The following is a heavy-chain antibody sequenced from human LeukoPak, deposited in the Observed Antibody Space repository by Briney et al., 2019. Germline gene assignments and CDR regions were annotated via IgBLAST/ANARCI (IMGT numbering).Heavy chain of an antibody. CDR3: ARFGSYGLDAFDI. CDR1: GGSISSSSYY. J-gene: IGHJ3*02. CDR2: IYYSGST. D-gene: IGHD6-6*01. Sequence: SETLSLTCTVSGGSISSSSYYWGWIRQPPGKGLEWIGSIYYSGSTYYNPSLKSRVTISVNTSKNQFSLKLSSVTAADTAVYYCARFGSYGLDAFDIWGQGTMVTVSS. V-gene: IGHV4-39*07.